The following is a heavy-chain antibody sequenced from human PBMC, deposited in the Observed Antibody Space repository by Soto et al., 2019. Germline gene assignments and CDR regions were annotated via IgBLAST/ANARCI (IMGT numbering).Heavy chain of an antibody. J-gene: IGHJ4*02. Sequence: QVQLVQSGAEVKKPGASVKVSCKASGYTFTGYYMHWVRQAPGQGLEWMGWINPNSGGTNYAQKFQGRVTMTRDTSISTAYMELSRLRSDDTAVYYCAREFRGGGYSYGLADYWGQGTLVTVSS. CDR3: AREFRGGGYSYGLADY. CDR1: GYTFTGYY. CDR2: INPNSGGT. V-gene: IGHV1-2*02. D-gene: IGHD5-18*01.